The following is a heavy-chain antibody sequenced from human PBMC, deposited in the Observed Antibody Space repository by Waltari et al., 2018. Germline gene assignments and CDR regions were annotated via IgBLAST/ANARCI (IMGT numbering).Heavy chain of an antibody. D-gene: IGHD3-3*01. J-gene: IGHJ6*02. V-gene: IGHV3-21*01. CDR1: GFAFSSYS. CDR3: SIEVRMTIFVVVDYYYYGMDV. CDR2: ISSSRSYR. Sequence: EFQLVESGGGLVKPGGSLSLSCAASGFAFSSYSLTWVRQAPGRGLEWVSSISSSRSYRYYADSVKGRFTSSSDNAKNSLYLQMISLRAEDTAVYYCSIEVRMTIFVVVDYYYYGMDVWGQGTTVTVSS.